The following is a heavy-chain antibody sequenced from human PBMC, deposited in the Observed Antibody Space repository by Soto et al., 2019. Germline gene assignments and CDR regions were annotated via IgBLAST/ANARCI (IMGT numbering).Heavy chain of an antibody. D-gene: IGHD2-15*01. CDR2: IYYSGST. Sequence: SETLSLTCTVSGGSIIRGGYYWIWIRQHPGKGLEWIGYIYYSGSTYYNPSLKSRVTISVDTSKNQFSLKLSSVTAADTAVYYCARAATPGRSDYWGQGTLVTVSS. J-gene: IGHJ4*02. CDR1: GGSIIRGGYY. V-gene: IGHV4-31*03. CDR3: ARAATPGRSDY.